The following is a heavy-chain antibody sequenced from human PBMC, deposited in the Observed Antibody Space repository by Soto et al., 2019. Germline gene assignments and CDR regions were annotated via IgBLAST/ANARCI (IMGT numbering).Heavy chain of an antibody. CDR1: GGSISRSTYY. J-gene: IGHJ6*02. CDR3: ASGYCSSTSCYTQRGYYYYGMDV. V-gene: IGHV4-39*07. D-gene: IGHD2-2*02. CDR2: IYYSGST. Sequence: SETLSLTCTVSGGSISRSTYYWGWIRQPPGKGLEWIGSIYYSGSTYYRPSLKSRVTISVDTSKNQFSLKLSSVTAADTAVYYCASGYCSSTSCYTQRGYYYYGMDVWGQGTTVTVSS.